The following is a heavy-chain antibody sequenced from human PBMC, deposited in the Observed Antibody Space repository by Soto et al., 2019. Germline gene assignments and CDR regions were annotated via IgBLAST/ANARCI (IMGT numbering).Heavy chain of an antibody. Sequence: EVQLLESGGGLVQPGGSLRLSCAASGFTFSSYAMSWVSQAPGKGLEWVSAISGSGGSTYYADSVKGRFTISRDNSKNTLYLQMNSLRAEDTAVYYCAKLGGVLFWSGYYFHYWGQGTLVTVSS. D-gene: IGHD3-3*01. J-gene: IGHJ4*02. CDR2: ISGSGGST. V-gene: IGHV3-23*01. CDR3: AKLGGVLFWSGYYFHY. CDR1: GFTFSSYA.